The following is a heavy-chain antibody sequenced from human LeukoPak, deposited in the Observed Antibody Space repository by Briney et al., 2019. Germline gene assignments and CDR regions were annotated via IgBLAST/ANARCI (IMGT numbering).Heavy chain of an antibody. D-gene: IGHD4-17*01. V-gene: IGHV4-30-4*08. Sequence: PSETLSLTCTVPGGSISSGDYYWSWIRQPPGKGLEWIGYIYYSGSTYYSPSLRSRVTISVDTSKNQFSLKLSSMTAADTAVYYCARDRRSYRFYGMDVWGQGTTVTVSS. CDR3: ARDRRSYRFYGMDV. J-gene: IGHJ6*02. CDR2: IYYSGST. CDR1: GGSISSGDYY.